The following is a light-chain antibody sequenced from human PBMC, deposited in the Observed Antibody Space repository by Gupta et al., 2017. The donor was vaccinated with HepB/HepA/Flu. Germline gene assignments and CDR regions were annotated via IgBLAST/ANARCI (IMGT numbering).Light chain of an antibody. V-gene: IGKV3-15*01. Sequence: EIVMTQSPATLSVSPGERVTLSCRASQSVRSDLAWYQQKPGRAPRLLIHGASTRATDIPARFSGSGSGTEFTLTISSLQSEDFALYYCHQDYHWLLTCGQGTKLEIK. J-gene: IGKJ2*01. CDR1: QSVRSD. CDR2: GAS. CDR3: HQDYHWLLT.